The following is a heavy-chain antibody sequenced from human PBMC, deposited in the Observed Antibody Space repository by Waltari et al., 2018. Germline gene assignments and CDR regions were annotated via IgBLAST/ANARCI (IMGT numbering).Heavy chain of an antibody. CDR1: RSSISNNNYY. J-gene: IGHJ4*02. CDR2: FYKRGTT. CDR3: VRGYPDIVATISDY. V-gene: IGHV4-39*07. Sequence: QLQLQESGPGLVKPSETLSLTCTVSRSSISNNNYYWGWVRQPPGKGLEWIGSFYKRGTTYYNPSLKSRVTISVDTSNNQFSLKLNSVTAADTAVYYCVRGYPDIVATISDYWGQGTLVIVSS. D-gene: IGHD5-12*01.